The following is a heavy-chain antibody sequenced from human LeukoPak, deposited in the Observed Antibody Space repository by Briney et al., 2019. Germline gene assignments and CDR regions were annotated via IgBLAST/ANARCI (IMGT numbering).Heavy chain of an antibody. J-gene: IGHJ5*02. CDR2: INPNSGGT. CDR3: ARVSTSGYRDWLDP. CDR1: GYTFTAYY. Sequence: GASVKVSCKASGYTFTAYYVHWVRQAPGQGLEWMGWINPNSGGTNYAQKFQGRVTMTRDTSISTAYMELSRLRFDDTAVYYCARVSTSGYRDWLDPWGQGTLVTVSS. D-gene: IGHD3-9*01. V-gene: IGHV1-2*02.